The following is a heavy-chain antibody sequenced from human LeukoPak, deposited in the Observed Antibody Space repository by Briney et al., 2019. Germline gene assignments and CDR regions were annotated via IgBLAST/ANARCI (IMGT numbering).Heavy chain of an antibody. CDR2: IYYSGNS. CDR3: TRTQDVTAIDY. CDR1: GESLNDYY. D-gene: IGHD2-21*02. V-gene: IGHV4-59*01. Sequence: KPSETLSLTCGVHGESLNDYYWSWIRQPPGKGLEWIGNIYYSGNSNYNPSLKSRVTISLDTSKNQFSLKVISVTAADTAVYYCTRTQDVTAIDYWGQGILVTVSS. J-gene: IGHJ4*02.